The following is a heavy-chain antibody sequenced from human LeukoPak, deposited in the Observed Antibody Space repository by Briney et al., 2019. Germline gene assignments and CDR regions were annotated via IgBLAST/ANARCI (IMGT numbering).Heavy chain of an antibody. CDR1: GFPFSSYS. Sequence: GGSLRLSCAASGFPFSSYSMTWVRQAPGKGLEWVSIIGGNSATTHYAESVKGRLTISRDNSKNTLYLQMNSLRAEDTDVYACAKMGPYPYGDYVDYWGQGILVTVSS. D-gene: IGHD4-17*01. CDR3: AKMGPYPYGDYVDY. V-gene: IGHV3-23*01. CDR2: IGGNSATT. J-gene: IGHJ4*02.